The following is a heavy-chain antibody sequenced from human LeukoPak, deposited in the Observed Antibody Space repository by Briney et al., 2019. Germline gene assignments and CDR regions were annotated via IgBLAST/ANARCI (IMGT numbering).Heavy chain of an antibody. CDR1: GFTFSSYW. V-gene: IGHV3-7*03. Sequence: GGSLRLSCAASGFTFSSYWMSWVRQAPGKGLEWVANIKQDGSEKYYVDSVKGRFTISRDNAKNSLYLQMNSLRAEDTAVYYCARERGTISGVVIINGGMDVWGQGTTVTVSS. CDR2: IKQDGSEK. J-gene: IGHJ6*02. D-gene: IGHD3-3*01. CDR3: ARERGTISGVVIINGGMDV.